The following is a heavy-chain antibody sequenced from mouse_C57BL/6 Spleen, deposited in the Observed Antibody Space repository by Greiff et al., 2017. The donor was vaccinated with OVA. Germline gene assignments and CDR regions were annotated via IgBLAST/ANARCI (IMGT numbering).Heavy chain of an antibody. CDR3: ARRRTYYFDY. Sequence: DVKLVESGGGLVKPGGSLKLSCAASGFTFSDYGMHWVRQAPEKGLEWVAYISSGSSTIYYADTVKGRFTISRDNAKNTLFLQMTSLRSEDTAMYYCARRRTYYFDYWGQGTTLTVSS. CDR1: GFTFSDYG. V-gene: IGHV5-17*01. CDR2: ISSGSSTI. J-gene: IGHJ2*01.